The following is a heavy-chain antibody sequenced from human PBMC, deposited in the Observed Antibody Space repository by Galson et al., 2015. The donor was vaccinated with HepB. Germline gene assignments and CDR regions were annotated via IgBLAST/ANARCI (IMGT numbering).Heavy chain of an antibody. CDR1: GYTFTNYY. J-gene: IGHJ3*02. V-gene: IGHV1-46*04. Sequence: SVKVSCKASGYTFTNYYMHWVRQAPGQGLEWMGMIDPSGGGAMYAQKLQGRVTMTRDTSTSSVYMELSSLRSEDTAVYYCARDSHPTSVDKIDAFDIWGQGTMVTVSS. CDR2: IDPSGGGA. CDR3: ARDSHPTSVDKIDAFDI. D-gene: IGHD4-23*01.